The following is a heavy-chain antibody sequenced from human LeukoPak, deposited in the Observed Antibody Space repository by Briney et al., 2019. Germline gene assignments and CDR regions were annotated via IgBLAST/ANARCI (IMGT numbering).Heavy chain of an antibody. CDR2: INRDGSST. V-gene: IGHV3-74*01. CDR3: ARGSGNEPFDY. J-gene: IGHJ4*02. CDR1: GFTFSSHW. D-gene: IGHD5-12*01. Sequence: GGSLRLSCAASGFTFSSHWIHWVRQAPGEGLVWVSGINRDGSSTNYADSVKGRFTISRDNAKNTLYLQMNSLRAEDTAVYYCARGSGNEPFDYWGQGTLVTVSS.